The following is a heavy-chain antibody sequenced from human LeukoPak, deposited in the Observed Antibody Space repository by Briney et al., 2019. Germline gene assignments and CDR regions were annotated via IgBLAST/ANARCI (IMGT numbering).Heavy chain of an antibody. Sequence: GGSLRLSCAAAGFTFNNYAISWVRQAPGKGLKWVSGISSGGSTYYAGSVKGRFTISRDNSKNTLYLQMNSLRAEDTAVYYCAIIPRAAAGPSARSPFHYWGQGTLVTVSS. CDR2: ISSGGST. V-gene: IGHV3-23*01. D-gene: IGHD6-13*01. CDR3: AIIPRAAAGPSARSPFHY. J-gene: IGHJ4*02. CDR1: GFTFNNYA.